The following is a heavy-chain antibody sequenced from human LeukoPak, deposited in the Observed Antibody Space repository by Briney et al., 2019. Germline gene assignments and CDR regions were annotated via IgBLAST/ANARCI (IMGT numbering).Heavy chain of an antibody. CDR3: ARSKSRGDHYFDN. V-gene: IGHV3-53*01. CDR1: GFTVSSNY. Sequence: GGSLRLSCAASGFTVSSNYMSWVRQAPGKGLEWVSVIYAGGSTYYADSVKGRFSIPRDNSKNTLYLQMNSLRAEDTAVYYCARSKSRGDHYFDNWGQGTLVTVSS. CDR2: IYAGGST. J-gene: IGHJ4*02. D-gene: IGHD2-21*02.